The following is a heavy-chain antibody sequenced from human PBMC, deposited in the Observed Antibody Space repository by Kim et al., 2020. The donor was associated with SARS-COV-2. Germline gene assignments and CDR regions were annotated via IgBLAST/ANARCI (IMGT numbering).Heavy chain of an antibody. CDR2: IVVGSGNT. CDR3: AAVVGGSYYYGMDV. Sequence: SVKVSCKASGFTFTSSAMQWVRQARGQRLEWIGWIVVGSGNTNYAQKFQERVTITRDMSTSTAYMELSSLRSEDTAVYYCAAVVGGSYYYGMDVWGQGTTVTVSS. V-gene: IGHV1-58*02. CDR1: GFTFTSSA. J-gene: IGHJ6*02. D-gene: IGHD1-26*01.